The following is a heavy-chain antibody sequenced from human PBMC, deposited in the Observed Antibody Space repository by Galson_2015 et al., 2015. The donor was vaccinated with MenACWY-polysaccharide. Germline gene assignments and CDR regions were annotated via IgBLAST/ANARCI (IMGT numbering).Heavy chain of an antibody. CDR1: GFNFNNYV. D-gene: IGHD6-13*01. Sequence: SLRLSCAASGFNFNNYVMSWVRQAPGKGLEWVSSISGSGGTTYYADSVRGRFTISRDNSKNTLFLQMNILRAEDTALYYCAKDRMTAVGKGLDYWGQGTLVTVSS. CDR2: ISGSGGTT. CDR3: AKDRMTAVGKGLDY. V-gene: IGHV3-23*01. J-gene: IGHJ4*02.